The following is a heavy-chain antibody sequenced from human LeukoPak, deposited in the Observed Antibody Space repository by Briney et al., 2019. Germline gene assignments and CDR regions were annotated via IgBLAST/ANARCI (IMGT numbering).Heavy chain of an antibody. CDR3: ARVLDYYGSGTYSFDY. V-gene: IGHV4-59*08. D-gene: IGHD3-10*01. CDR2: IYKTGSA. CDR1: GGSISSYY. J-gene: IGHJ4*02. Sequence: SETLSLTCTVSGGSISSYYWSWIRQPPGKGLEWIGSIYKTGSAFYNSSLKSRVTLSVDTSKNQFSLKLSSVTAADTAVYYCARVLDYYGSGTYSFDYWGQGTLVTVSS.